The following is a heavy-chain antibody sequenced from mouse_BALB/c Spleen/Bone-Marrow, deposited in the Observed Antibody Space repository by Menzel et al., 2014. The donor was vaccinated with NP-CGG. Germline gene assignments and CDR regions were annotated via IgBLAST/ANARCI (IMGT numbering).Heavy chain of an antibody. J-gene: IGHJ3*01. D-gene: IGHD1-1*01. Sequence: EVKLVESGPGLVKPSQSLSLICTVNGYSITSDYAWNWIRQFPGNKLEWMGYISYSGNTRYNPSLKSRISISRDTSKNQFFLQLNSVTTEDTATYYCARTHYYGSSYPYWGQGTLVTVSA. CDR1: GYSITSDYA. CDR2: ISYSGNT. CDR3: ARTHYYGSSYPY. V-gene: IGHV3-2*02.